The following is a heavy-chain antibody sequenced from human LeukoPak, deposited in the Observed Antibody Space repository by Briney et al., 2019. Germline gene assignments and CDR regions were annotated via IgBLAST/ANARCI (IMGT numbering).Heavy chain of an antibody. CDR1: GFTVSSNY. V-gene: IGHV3-66*01. J-gene: IGHJ4*02. D-gene: IGHD4-17*01. Sequence: GGSLRLSCEASGFTVSSNYMSWVRQAPGKGLEWVSVIYSGGSTYYADSVKGRFTISRDNSKNTLYLQMNSLRAEDTAVYYCAITSYGDRIEDWGQGTLVTVSS. CDR3: AITSYGDRIED. CDR2: IYSGGST.